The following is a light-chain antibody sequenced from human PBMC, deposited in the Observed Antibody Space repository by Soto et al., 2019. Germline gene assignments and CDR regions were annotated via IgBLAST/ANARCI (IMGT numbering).Light chain of an antibody. Sequence: EVVMTQSPATLSVSPGERVTLSCRASQSVRSNLAWYQQKPGQAPRLLIYDAYNRATGIPPRFSGSGSGTDFTLTISSLEPEDSAVYYCQQRHMWPITFGQGTRLEI. CDR2: DAY. CDR1: QSVRSN. J-gene: IGKJ5*01. CDR3: QQRHMWPIT. V-gene: IGKV3-11*01.